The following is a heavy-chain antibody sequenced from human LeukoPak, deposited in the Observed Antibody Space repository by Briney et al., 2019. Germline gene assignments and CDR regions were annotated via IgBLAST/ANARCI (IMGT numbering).Heavy chain of an antibody. CDR3: ARLLGYCSGGSCYAAYYGMDV. CDR2: IYYSGST. Sequence: SETLSLTCTVSGGSISSSSYYWGWIRQPQGKGLEWIGSIYYSGSTYYNPSLKSRVTISVDTSKNQFSLKLSSVTAADTAVYYCARLLGYCSGGSCYAAYYGMDVWGQGTTVTVSS. J-gene: IGHJ6*02. CDR1: GGSISSSSYY. D-gene: IGHD2-15*01. V-gene: IGHV4-39*01.